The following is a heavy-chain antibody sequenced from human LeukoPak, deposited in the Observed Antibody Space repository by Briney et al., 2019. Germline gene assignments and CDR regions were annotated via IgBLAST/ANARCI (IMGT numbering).Heavy chain of an antibody. V-gene: IGHV3-30-3*01. CDR1: GFTFSSYA. J-gene: IGHJ4*02. D-gene: IGHD7-27*01. CDR3: ASETGAATFDY. Sequence: PGGSLRLSCAASGFTFSSYAMHWVRQAPGKGLEWVAVISYDGSNKYYADSVKGRFTIPRDNSKNTLYLQMNSLRAEDTAVYYCASETGAATFDYWGQGTLVTVSS. CDR2: ISYDGSNK.